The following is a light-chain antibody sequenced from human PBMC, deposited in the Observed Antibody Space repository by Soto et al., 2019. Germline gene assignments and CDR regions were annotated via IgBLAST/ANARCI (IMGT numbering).Light chain of an antibody. CDR2: KAS. Sequence: DIQMTQSPSTLSASVGDRVTLTCRASQSVSDWLAWYQQKPGKAPKLLIYKASNLESGVPSRFSGSGSGTEFTLTISSLQPDDSATYYCQQYNTFPPYTFGQGTKLDIK. CDR1: QSVSDW. V-gene: IGKV1-5*03. J-gene: IGKJ2*01. CDR3: QQYNTFPPYT.